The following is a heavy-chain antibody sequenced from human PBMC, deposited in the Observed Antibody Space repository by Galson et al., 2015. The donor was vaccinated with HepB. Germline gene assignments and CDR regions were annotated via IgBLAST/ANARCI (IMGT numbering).Heavy chain of an antibody. CDR3: AGEGVVVPAAIQGYYYYGMDV. Sequence: SLRLSCAASGFTFSSYSMNWVRQAPGKGLEWVSSISSSSSYIYYADSVKGRFTISRDNAKNSLYLQMNSLRAEDTAVYYCAGEGVVVPAAIQGYYYYGMDVWGQGTTVTVSS. CDR1: GFTFSSYS. J-gene: IGHJ6*02. V-gene: IGHV3-21*01. D-gene: IGHD2-2*01. CDR2: ISSSSSYI.